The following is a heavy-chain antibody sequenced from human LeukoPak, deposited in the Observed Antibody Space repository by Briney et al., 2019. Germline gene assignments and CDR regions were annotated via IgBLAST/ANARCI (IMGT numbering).Heavy chain of an antibody. Sequence: PSETLSLTCAVYGVSISHYYWSWIRQSPGKGLECIGEINHSGSTNYNPSLKSRVTISVDTSKNQISLTLNSVTAADTAVYYCGRDSRGPDYWGQGTLVTVSS. CDR3: GRDSRGPDY. J-gene: IGHJ4*02. D-gene: IGHD3-22*01. CDR2: INHSGST. V-gene: IGHV4-34*01. CDR1: GVSISHYY.